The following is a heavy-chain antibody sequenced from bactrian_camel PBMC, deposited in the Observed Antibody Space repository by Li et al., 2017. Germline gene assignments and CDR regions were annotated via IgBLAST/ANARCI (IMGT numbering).Heavy chain of an antibody. V-gene: IGHV3S25*01. J-gene: IGHJ7*01. D-gene: IGHD2*01. CDR2: LHTLWGSK. CDR1: ELPVSDDC. Sequence: QLVESGGGSVQPGGSLRLSCAASELPVSDDCMDWFRQSPGKEREGVAFLHTLWGSKYYSDSVEGRFTISTDGAKNTVYLQMNSLKPEDTAMYYCGLRLPCDNGAGYYLRNGMTYLGKGTQVTVS.